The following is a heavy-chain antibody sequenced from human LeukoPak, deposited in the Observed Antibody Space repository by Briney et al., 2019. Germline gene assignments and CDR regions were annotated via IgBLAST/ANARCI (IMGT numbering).Heavy chain of an antibody. D-gene: IGHD4-11*01. CDR3: ARHRVQEPTVPSDY. J-gene: IGHJ4*02. V-gene: IGHV4-39*01. CDR1: GGSVSSSSYY. CDR2: IYYSGST. Sequence: SETLSLTCTVSGGSVSSSSYYWGWIRQPPGKGLEWIGSIYYSGSTYYNPSLKSRVTISVDTSKNQFSLKLNSVTAADTAVFYCARHRVQEPTVPSDYWGQGTLVTVSS.